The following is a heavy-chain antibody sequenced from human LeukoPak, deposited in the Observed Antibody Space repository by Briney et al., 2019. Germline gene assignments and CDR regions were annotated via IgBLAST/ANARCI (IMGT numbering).Heavy chain of an antibody. Sequence: GGSLRLSCTGFGFTFRDYAVSWARQASGKGLEWVANIKQDGSEKYYVDSVKGRFTISRDNAKNSLHLQMNSLRAEDTAVYYCVGLGENYWGQGTLVTVSS. CDR1: GFTFRDYA. J-gene: IGHJ4*02. D-gene: IGHD3-10*01. CDR2: IKQDGSEK. CDR3: VGLGENY. V-gene: IGHV3-7*02.